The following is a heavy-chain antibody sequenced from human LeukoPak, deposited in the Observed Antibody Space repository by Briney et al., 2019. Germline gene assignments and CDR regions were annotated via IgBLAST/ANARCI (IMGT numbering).Heavy chain of an antibody. J-gene: IGHJ6*03. CDR2: IYYSGST. V-gene: IGHV4-39*01. CDR3: ARGSAGYYYYYMDV. CDR1: GGSISSSSHY. Sequence: PSETLSLTCTVSGGSISSSSHYWGWIRQPPGRGLEWIGSIYYSGSTYYNPSLKSRVTISVDTSKNQFSLKLSSVTAADTAVYYCARGSAGYYYYYMDVWGKGTTVTVSS.